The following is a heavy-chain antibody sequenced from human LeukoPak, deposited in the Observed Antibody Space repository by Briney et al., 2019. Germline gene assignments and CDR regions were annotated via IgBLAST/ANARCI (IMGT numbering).Heavy chain of an antibody. CDR3: ARGWLAAWELLV. CDR2: INPNSGGT. D-gene: IGHD1-26*01. Sequence: GASVKVSCKASGYTFTGYYMHWVRQAPGQGLEWMGWINPNSGGTNYAQKFQGRVTMTRDTSISTAYMDLGRLRSDDTAVYYCARGWLAAWELLVWGQGTLVTVSS. V-gene: IGHV1-2*02. CDR1: GYTFTGYY. J-gene: IGHJ4*02.